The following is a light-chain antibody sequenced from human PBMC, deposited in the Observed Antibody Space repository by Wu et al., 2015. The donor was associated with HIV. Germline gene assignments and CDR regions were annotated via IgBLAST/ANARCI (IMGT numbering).Light chain of an antibody. Sequence: EIVMTQSPATLSVSPGERATLSCRASQNVSTNLAWYQQKPGQAPRLLIYGASTRATGVPARFSGSGSATDFILTINSLQSEDFGVYYCQQYNDWPPWTFGQGTRVEIK. CDR1: QNVSTN. J-gene: IGKJ1*01. V-gene: IGKV3-15*01. CDR2: GAS. CDR3: QQYNDWPPWT.